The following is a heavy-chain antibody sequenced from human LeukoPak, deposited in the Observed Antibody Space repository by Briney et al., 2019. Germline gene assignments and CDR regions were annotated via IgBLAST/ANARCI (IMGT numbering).Heavy chain of an antibody. D-gene: IGHD2-15*01. Sequence: SSETLSLTCTASGGSISSYYWSWIRQPPGKGLEWIGYIYYSGSTNYNPSLKSRVTISVDTSKNQFSLKLSSVTAADTAVYYCARVECGGSSYDCRGAFDIWGQGTMVTVSS. J-gene: IGHJ3*02. V-gene: IGHV4-59*01. CDR2: IYYSGST. CDR3: ARVECGGSSYDCRGAFDI. CDR1: GGSISSYY.